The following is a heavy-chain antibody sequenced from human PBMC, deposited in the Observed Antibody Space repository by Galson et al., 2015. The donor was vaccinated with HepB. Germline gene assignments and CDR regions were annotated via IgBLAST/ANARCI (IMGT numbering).Heavy chain of an antibody. D-gene: IGHD6-19*01. CDR3: ATAPGADSSGWYWVDY. V-gene: IGHV1-24*01. Sequence: SVTVSCKVSGSTLTELSMHWVRQAPGKGLEWMGGFDPEDGETIYAQKFQGRVTMTEDTSTDTAYMELSSLRSEDTAVYYCATAPGADSSGWYWVDYWGQGTLVTVSS. CDR1: GSTLTELS. J-gene: IGHJ4*02. CDR2: FDPEDGET.